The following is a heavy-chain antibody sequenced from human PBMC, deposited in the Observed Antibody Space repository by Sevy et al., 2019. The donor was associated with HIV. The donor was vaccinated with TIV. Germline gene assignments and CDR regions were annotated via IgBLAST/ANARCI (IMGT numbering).Heavy chain of an antibody. Sequence: SETLSLTCTVSGGSINSDHWNWIRQPPGKGLEWIGYVYYTGGTNYNPSLKNRVTISVDMTKNQLSLKLTSVTAAETAVYYGGRRNDFDIWGQGTMVTVSS. V-gene: IGHV4-59*08. CDR2: VYYTGGT. J-gene: IGHJ3*02. CDR1: GGSINSDH. CDR3: GRRNDFDI.